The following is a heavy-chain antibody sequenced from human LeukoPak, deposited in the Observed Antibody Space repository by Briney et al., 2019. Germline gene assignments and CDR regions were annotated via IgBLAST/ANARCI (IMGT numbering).Heavy chain of an antibody. J-gene: IGHJ4*02. Sequence: GESLKISCNGSGYSFTSYWIGWVRQMPAQGQEWMGIIYPGDSDTSYSPSFQGQVTISADKSISTAYLQCSSLKASDTAMYYCATTYYYDSSGYPYYFDDGGEGTLVTVPS. CDR3: ATTYYYDSSGYPYYFDD. CDR2: IYPGDSDT. D-gene: IGHD3-22*01. V-gene: IGHV5-51*01. CDR1: GYSFTSYW.